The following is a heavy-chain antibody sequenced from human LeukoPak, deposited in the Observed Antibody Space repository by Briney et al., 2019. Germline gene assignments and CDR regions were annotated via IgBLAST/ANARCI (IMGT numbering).Heavy chain of an antibody. CDR3: AKGGNSSGWYYYYYYMDV. CDR1: GFTFSSYG. J-gene: IGHJ6*03. D-gene: IGHD6-19*01. Sequence: GGSLRLSCAASGFTFSSYGMSWVRQAPGKGLEWVSAISGSGGSTYYADSVKGRFTISRDNSKNTLYLQMNSLRAEDTAVYYCAKGGNSSGWYYYYYYMDVWGKGTTVTISS. V-gene: IGHV3-23*01. CDR2: ISGSGGST.